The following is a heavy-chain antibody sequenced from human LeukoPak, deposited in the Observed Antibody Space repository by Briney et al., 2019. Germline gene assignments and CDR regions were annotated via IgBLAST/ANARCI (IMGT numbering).Heavy chain of an antibody. CDR1: GFTFSSYS. CDR2: ISSGSTYI. J-gene: IGHJ4*02. CDR3: ASMITFGGVIDY. Sequence: GGSLRLSCTASGFTFSSYSMNWVRQAPGKGLEWVSSISSGSTYIYYADSVKGRFTISRDNAKNSLYLQMNSLRAEDTAMYYCASMITFGGVIDYWGQGTLVTVSS. D-gene: IGHD3-16*02. V-gene: IGHV3-21*01.